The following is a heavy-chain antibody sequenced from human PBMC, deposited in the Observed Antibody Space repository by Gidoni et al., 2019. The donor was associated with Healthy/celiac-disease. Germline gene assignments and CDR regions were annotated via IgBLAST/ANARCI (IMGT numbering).Heavy chain of an antibody. CDR1: GFTFSSYA. CDR3: AKVPSPNPRRVLMNFDY. Sequence: EVQLLESGGGLVQPGGSLRLSCAASGFTFSSYAMSWVRQAPGKGLEWVSAISGRGGSTYYADSVKGRFTISRDNSKNTLYLQMNSLRAEDTAVYYCAKVPSPNPRRVLMNFDYWGQGTLVTVSS. D-gene: IGHD2-8*01. V-gene: IGHV3-23*01. CDR2: ISGRGGST. J-gene: IGHJ4*02.